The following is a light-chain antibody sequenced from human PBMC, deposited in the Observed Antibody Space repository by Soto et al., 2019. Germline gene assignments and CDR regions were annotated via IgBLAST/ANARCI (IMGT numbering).Light chain of an antibody. V-gene: IGLV1-51*01. CDR2: DNN. Sequence: QSVLRQPPSVSAAPGQKVTISCSGSSSNIGNNYVSWYQQFPGTAPKLLVYDNNKRPSGIPDRFSASKSGTSATLGITGLQTGDEADYYCGTWDSSLSAVVFGGGTQLTVL. CDR1: SSNIGNNY. CDR3: GTWDSSLSAVV. J-gene: IGLJ2*01.